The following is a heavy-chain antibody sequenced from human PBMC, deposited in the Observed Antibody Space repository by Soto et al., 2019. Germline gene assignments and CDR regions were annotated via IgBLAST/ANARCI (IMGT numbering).Heavy chain of an antibody. CDR1: GFTFSSYA. CDR2: INSNGGIT. Sequence: EVQLVESGGGLVQPGGSLRLSCSASGFTFSSYAMHWVRQAPGKGLEYVSAINSNGGITYYADSVKGRFTISRDNSKNTLYLQMSSLIADVTAVYYCVKHDGYSYAFDICGQGTMVTVSS. CDR3: VKHDGYSYAFDI. J-gene: IGHJ3*02. D-gene: IGHD5-18*01. V-gene: IGHV3-64D*06.